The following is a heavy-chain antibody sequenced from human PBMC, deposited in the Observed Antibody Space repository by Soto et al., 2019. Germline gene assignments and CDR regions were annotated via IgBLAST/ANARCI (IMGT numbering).Heavy chain of an antibody. CDR1: GRSFSGYY. V-gene: IGHV4-34*01. CDR2: INQSGRT. CDR3: ARLWFGRYYYYGMDV. D-gene: IGHD3-10*01. Sequence: QVQLQQWGAGLLKPSETLSLNCGVYGRSFSGYYWSWIRQPPGKGLEWIGEINQSGRTNYNPSLKSRVTISAATSKNQFSLKLTSVTAADTGVYYCARLWFGRYYYYGMDVWGQGTTVTVSS. J-gene: IGHJ6*02.